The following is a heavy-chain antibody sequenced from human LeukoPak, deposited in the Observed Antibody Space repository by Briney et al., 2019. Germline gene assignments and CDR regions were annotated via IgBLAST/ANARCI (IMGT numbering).Heavy chain of an antibody. CDR3: ARKGPANYYYYYMDV. J-gene: IGHJ6*03. V-gene: IGHV1-8*01. D-gene: IGHD2-2*01. Sequence: ASVKVSCKASGYTFTSYDINWVRQATGQGLEWMGWMNPNSGNTCYAQKFQGRVTMTRNTSISTAYMELSSLRSEDTAVYCCARKGPANYYYYYMDVWGKGTTVTVS. CDR2: MNPNSGNT. CDR1: GYTFTSYD.